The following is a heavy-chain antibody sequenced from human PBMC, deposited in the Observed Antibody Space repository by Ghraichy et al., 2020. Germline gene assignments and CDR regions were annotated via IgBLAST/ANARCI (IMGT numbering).Heavy chain of an antibody. J-gene: IGHJ5*01. CDR3: ATSPLSSYTPSGNSYPWDNNWFDS. CDR2: ISGDGVKT. Sequence: GGSLRLSCAASGFTLSDYAMTWVRQAPGKGLEWVSTISGDGVKTYYIDSVKGRFTISRDNYKSTLYLQMSSLRDEDTAIYYCATSPLSSYTPSGNSYPWDNNWFDSWGQGTLVTVSS. D-gene: IGHD3-10*01. CDR1: GFTLSDYA. V-gene: IGHV3-23*01.